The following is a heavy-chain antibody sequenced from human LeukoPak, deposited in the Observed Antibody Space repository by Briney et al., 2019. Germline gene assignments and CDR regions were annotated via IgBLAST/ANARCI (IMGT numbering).Heavy chain of an antibody. J-gene: IGHJ4*02. D-gene: IGHD3-9*01. V-gene: IGHV1-46*01. Sequence: ASVKVSCKASGYTFTSYYMHWVRQAPGQGLEWMGIINPSGGSTSYAQKFQGRVTMTRDTSTSTVYMELSSLRSEDAAVYYCATRGDILTGYPYYFDYWGQGTLVTVSS. CDR3: ATRGDILTGYPYYFDY. CDR2: INPSGGST. CDR1: GYTFTSYY.